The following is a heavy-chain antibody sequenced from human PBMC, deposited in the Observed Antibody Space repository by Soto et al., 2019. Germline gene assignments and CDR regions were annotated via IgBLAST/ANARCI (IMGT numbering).Heavy chain of an antibody. J-gene: IGHJ6*03. Sequence: ASVKVSCKASGYTFTSYGISWVRQAPGQGLEWMGWISAYNGNTNYAQKLQGRVTMTTDTSTSTAYMELRSLRSDDTAVYYCASGGGIPAASYYYYMDVWGKGTTVTVSS. CDR1: GYTFTSYG. CDR3: ASGGGIPAASYYYYMDV. CDR2: ISAYNGNT. V-gene: IGHV1-18*01. D-gene: IGHD2-2*01.